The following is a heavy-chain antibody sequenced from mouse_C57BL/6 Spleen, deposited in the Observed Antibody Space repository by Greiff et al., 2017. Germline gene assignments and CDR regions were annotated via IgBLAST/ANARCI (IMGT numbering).Heavy chain of an antibody. V-gene: IGHV1-55*01. J-gene: IGHJ3*01. CDR2: IYPGSGST. D-gene: IGHD1-1*01. CDR3: AHYYGSSPRFAY. CDR1: GYTFTSYW. Sequence: VQLQQPGAELVKPGASVKMSCKASGYTFTSYWITWVKQRPGQGLEWIGDIYPGSGSTNYNEKFKSKATLTVDTSSSTAYMQLSSLTSEDSAVYYCAHYYGSSPRFAYWGQGTLVTVSA.